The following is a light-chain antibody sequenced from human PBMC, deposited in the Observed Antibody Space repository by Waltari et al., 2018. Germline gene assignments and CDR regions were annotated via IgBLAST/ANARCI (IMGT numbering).Light chain of an antibody. Sequence: DIVMTQSPDSLAVSLGERAPITCKSSQSVLYSSNNKNYLAWYQQKPGQPPKLLIYWASTRESGVPDRFSGSGSGTDFTLTISSLQAEDVAVYYCQQYYSTPPTFGPGTKWISN. V-gene: IGKV4-1*01. J-gene: IGKJ3*01. CDR3: QQYYSTPPT. CDR2: WAS. CDR1: QSVLYSSNNKNY.